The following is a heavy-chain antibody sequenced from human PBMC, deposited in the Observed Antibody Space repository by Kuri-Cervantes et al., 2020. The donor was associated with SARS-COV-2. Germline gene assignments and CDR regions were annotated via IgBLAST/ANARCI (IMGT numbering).Heavy chain of an antibody. CDR2: ISSSSSTI. J-gene: IGHJ4*02. D-gene: IGHD3-22*01. V-gene: IGHV3-48*02. Sequence: GESLKISCAASGFTFSNAWMSWVRQAPGKGLEWVSYISSSSSTIYYADSVKGRFTISRDNAKNSLYLQMNSLRDEDTAVYYCAREGYYDSSGYFDYWGQGTLVTVSS. CDR1: GFTFSNAW. CDR3: AREGYYDSSGYFDY.